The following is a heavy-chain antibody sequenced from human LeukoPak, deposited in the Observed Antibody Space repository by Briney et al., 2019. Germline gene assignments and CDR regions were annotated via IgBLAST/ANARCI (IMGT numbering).Heavy chain of an antibody. J-gene: IGHJ4*02. CDR3: AREVVVVTAPHYFDY. Sequence: PGGSLILSCAASGFTFSSYSMNWVRQAPGKGLEWVSYISSSSSTIYYADSVKGRFTISRDNAKNSLYLQMNSLRDEDTAVYYCAREVVVVTAPHYFDYWGQGTLVTVSS. D-gene: IGHD2-21*02. CDR2: ISSSSSTI. CDR1: GFTFSSYS. V-gene: IGHV3-48*02.